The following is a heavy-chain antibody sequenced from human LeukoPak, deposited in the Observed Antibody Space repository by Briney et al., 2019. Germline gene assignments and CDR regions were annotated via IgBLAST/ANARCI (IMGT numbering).Heavy chain of an antibody. Sequence: SETLSLTCAVYGGSFSGYYWSWIRQPPGKGLEWIGEINHSGSTDYNPSLKSRVTISVDTSKNQFSLKLSSVTAADTAVYYCARGVNIVVVTAIQGHYFDYWGQGTLDTVSS. CDR1: GGSFSGYY. D-gene: IGHD2-21*02. V-gene: IGHV4-34*01. J-gene: IGHJ4*02. CDR3: ARGVNIVVVTAIQGHYFDY. CDR2: INHSGST.